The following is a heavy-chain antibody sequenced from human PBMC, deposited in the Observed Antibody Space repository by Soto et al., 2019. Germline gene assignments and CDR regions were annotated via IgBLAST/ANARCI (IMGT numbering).Heavy chain of an antibody. CDR1: GGSISSGGYY. J-gene: IGHJ3*02. Sequence: QVQLQESGPGLVKPSQTLSLTCTVSGGSISSGGYYWSWIRQHPGKGLEWIGYIYYSGSTYYNPSLKSRVTLSVDTSKNQFSLKLSSVTAADTAVYYCAREGYDILTGYSAFDIWGQGTMVTVSS. CDR3: AREGYDILTGYSAFDI. CDR2: IYYSGST. V-gene: IGHV4-31*03. D-gene: IGHD3-9*01.